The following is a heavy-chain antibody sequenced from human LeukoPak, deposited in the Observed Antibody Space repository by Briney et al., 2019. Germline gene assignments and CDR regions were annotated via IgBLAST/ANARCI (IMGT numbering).Heavy chain of an antibody. J-gene: IGHJ4*02. CDR2: IYYSGST. V-gene: IGHV4-39*01. CDR3: ARGYYYDSSGYTDFDY. CDR1: GGSISSSTYY. Sequence: SETLCLTCTVSGGSISSSTYYWGWIRQPPGKGLEWIGSIYYSGSTYYNPSLKSRVTISVDTSKNQFSLKLSSVTAADTAVYYCARGYYYDSSGYTDFDYWGAGTLVTVSS. D-gene: IGHD3-22*01.